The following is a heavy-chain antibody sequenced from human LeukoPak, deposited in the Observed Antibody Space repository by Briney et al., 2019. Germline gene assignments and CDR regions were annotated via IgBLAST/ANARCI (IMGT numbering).Heavy chain of an antibody. V-gene: IGHV3-30-3*01. CDR1: GFTFSGYP. CDR3: ARGDYYDSSGYFDY. CDR2: ISYDGSNK. D-gene: IGHD3-22*01. J-gene: IGHJ4*02. Sequence: GGSLRLSCAASGFTFSGYPIHWVRLAPGKGLEWVAVISYDGSNKYYADSVKGRFTISRDNSKNTLYLQMNSLRAEDTAVYYCARGDYYDSSGYFDYWGQGTLVTVSS.